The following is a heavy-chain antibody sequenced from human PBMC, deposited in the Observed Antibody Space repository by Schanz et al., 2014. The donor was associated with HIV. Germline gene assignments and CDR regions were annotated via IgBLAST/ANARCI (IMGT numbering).Heavy chain of an antibody. CDR2: ISGSGSVT. D-gene: IGHD2-8*01. Sequence: DVQLLESGGGLVQSGGSLRLSCEASGFTYNSYAMSWVRQAPGRGLEWVSTISGSGSVTYFADSVKGRFTISRDNSKSTLYLQMNSLRAEDTAVYYCANSGYCTSGVCYTRGYDTDVWGQGTTVTVSS. CDR1: GFTYNSYA. J-gene: IGHJ6*02. CDR3: ANSGYCTSGVCYTRGYDTDV. V-gene: IGHV3-23*01.